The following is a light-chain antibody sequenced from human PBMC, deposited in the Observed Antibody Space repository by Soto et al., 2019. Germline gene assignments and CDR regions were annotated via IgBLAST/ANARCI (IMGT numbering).Light chain of an antibody. CDR2: EVS. J-gene: IGLJ1*01. CDR3: SSYAGSSYV. CDR1: SSDVGGYNY. Sequence: QSVLTQPPSASGSPGQSVTIICTGTSSDVGGYNYVSWYQQHPGKAPKLMIYEVSKRPSGVPDRFSGSKSGNTASLTVSGLQAEDEADYYCSSYAGSSYVFGTGTKVTVL. V-gene: IGLV2-8*01.